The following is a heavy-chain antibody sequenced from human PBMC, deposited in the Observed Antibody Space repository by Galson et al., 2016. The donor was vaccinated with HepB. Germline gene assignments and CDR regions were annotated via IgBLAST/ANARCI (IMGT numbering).Heavy chain of an antibody. CDR2: IDSSGHST. J-gene: IGHJ4*02. CDR3: AKYRDHSSGYYPLDF. V-gene: IGHV3-23*01. CDR1: EFTFSSYD. Sequence: SLRLSCAASEFTFSSYDMSWVRQAPGKGLEWVSAIDSSGHSTYYTDSVRGRFTISRDNSKNTLYLQMNSLRYEDTAVYYCAKYRDHSSGYYPLDFWGQGTLVTVSS. D-gene: IGHD3-22*01.